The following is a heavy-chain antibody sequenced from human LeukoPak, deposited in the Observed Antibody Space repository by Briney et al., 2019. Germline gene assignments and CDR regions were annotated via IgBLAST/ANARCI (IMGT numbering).Heavy chain of an antibody. CDR1: GFTFSSYG. CDR2: ISYDGSNK. J-gene: IGHJ6*02. D-gene: IGHD2-2*01. Sequence: GRSLRLSCAASGFTFSSYGMHWVRQAPGKGLEWVAVISYDGSNKYYADSVKGRFTISRDNSKNTLYLQMNSLGAEDTAVYYCAKDGGIVVVRGMDVWGQGTTVTVSS. CDR3: AKDGGIVVVRGMDV. V-gene: IGHV3-30*18.